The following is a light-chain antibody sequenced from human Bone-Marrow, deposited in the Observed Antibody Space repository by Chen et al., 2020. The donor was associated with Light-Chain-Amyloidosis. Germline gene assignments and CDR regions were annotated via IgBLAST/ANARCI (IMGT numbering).Light chain of an antibody. Sequence: SYELTQPPSVSVSPVQTASITCSGDALPKKYAYWYQQKSGQAPVLVIYEDSKRPSGIPERFSGSSSGTMATLTISGAQVEDEADYYCYSTDSSGNHRVFGGGTKLTVL. V-gene: IGLV3-10*01. CDR3: YSTDSSGNHRV. CDR2: EDS. CDR1: ALPKKY. J-gene: IGLJ2*01.